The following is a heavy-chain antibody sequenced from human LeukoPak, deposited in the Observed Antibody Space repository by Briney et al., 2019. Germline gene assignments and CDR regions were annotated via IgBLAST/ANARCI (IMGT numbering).Heavy chain of an antibody. CDR2: ISAYNGNT. CDR3: TTDPYYDILTGYYGDDY. V-gene: IGHV1-18*01. Sequence: ASVKVSCKASGYTFTSYGISWVRQAPGQGLEWMGWISAYNGNTNYAQKLQGRVTMTTDTSTSTAYMELRSLRSEDTAVYYCTTDPYYDILTGYYGDDYWGQGTLVTVSS. J-gene: IGHJ4*02. CDR1: GYTFTSYG. D-gene: IGHD3-9*01.